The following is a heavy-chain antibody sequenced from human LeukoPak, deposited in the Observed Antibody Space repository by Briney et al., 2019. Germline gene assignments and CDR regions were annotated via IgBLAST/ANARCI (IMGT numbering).Heavy chain of an antibody. Sequence: ASVKVSCKASGYTFTGYYMHWVRQAPGQGLEWMGWINPDSGGTNYAQKFQGRVTMTRDTSISTAYMEPSRLRSDDTAVYYCARPEGGKYYFDYWGQGTLVTVSS. CDR3: ARPEGGKYYFDY. V-gene: IGHV1-2*02. CDR1: GYTFTGYY. CDR2: INPDSGGT. J-gene: IGHJ4*02. D-gene: IGHD2-15*01.